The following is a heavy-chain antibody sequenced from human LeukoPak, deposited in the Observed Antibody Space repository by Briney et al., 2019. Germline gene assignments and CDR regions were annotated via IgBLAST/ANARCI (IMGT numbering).Heavy chain of an antibody. V-gene: IGHV3-74*01. Sequence: GGSLRLSCAASGFTFSRYWMHWVRQAPGKGLVWVSRIKSDGSTNYADSVKGRFTISRDNAKNTVSLQMNSLRAEDTGVYYCARAPAEIGSYYPEYFRHRVPGTLVTVSS. D-gene: IGHD3-10*01. CDR1: GFTFSRYW. CDR2: IKSDGST. CDR3: ARAPAEIGSYYPEYFRH. J-gene: IGHJ1*01.